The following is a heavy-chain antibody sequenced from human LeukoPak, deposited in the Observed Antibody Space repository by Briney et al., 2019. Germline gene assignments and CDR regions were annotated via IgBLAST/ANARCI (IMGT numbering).Heavy chain of an antibody. D-gene: IGHD3-22*01. V-gene: IGHV1-2*02. CDR3: AKDGINYYDISGYDI. Sequence: ASVKVSCKASGYTFTSYGISWVRQAPGQGLEWMGWINPNSGGTNYAQKFQGRVTMTRDTSISTAYMELSRLRSDDTAVYYCAKDGINYYDISGYDIWGQGTLVTVSS. J-gene: IGHJ4*02. CDR2: INPNSGGT. CDR1: GYTFTSYG.